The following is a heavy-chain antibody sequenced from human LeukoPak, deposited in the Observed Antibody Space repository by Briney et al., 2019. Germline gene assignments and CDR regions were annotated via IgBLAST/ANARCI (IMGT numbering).Heavy chain of an antibody. CDR1: GFTFSNYA. D-gene: IGHD4-11*01. Sequence: TGGSLRLSCAASGFTFSNYAMSWVRQAPVKGLEWVSSINGRGGSTYYADSVKGRFTISRDNSKNTLYLQMNSLRAEDTAIYYCANPPTVTSFHYWGQGTLVTVSS. V-gene: IGHV3-23*01. J-gene: IGHJ4*02. CDR2: INGRGGST. CDR3: ANPPTVTSFHY.